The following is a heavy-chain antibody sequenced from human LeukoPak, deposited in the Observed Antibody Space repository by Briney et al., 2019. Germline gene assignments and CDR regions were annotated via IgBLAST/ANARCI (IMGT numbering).Heavy chain of an antibody. CDR3: AKGLHYYDSSGYYYSEYFQH. J-gene: IGHJ1*01. CDR1: GFTFSSYG. D-gene: IGHD3-22*01. CDR2: IWYDGSNK. Sequence: GGSLRLSXAASGFTFSSYGMHWVRQAPGKGLEWVAVIWYDGSNKYYADSVKGRFTISRDNAKNSLYLQMNSLRAEDMALYYCAKGLHYYDSSGYYYSEYFQHWGQGTLVTVSS. V-gene: IGHV3-33*03.